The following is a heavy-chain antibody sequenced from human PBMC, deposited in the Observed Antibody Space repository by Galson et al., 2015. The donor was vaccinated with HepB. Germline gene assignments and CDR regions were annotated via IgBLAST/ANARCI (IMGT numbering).Heavy chain of an antibody. CDR1: GYTFPDYG. Sequence: SVKVPCKASGYTFPDYGISWVRQAPGQGLEWMGWISAYNGKTNYAQKLQGRVTLTTDTSTNTVYMELRSLRSDDTAVYYCARDTSYGDTSLFYWGQGTLVAVSS. D-gene: IGHD4-17*01. J-gene: IGHJ4*02. CDR2: ISAYNGKT. CDR3: ARDTSYGDTSLFY. V-gene: IGHV1-18*01.